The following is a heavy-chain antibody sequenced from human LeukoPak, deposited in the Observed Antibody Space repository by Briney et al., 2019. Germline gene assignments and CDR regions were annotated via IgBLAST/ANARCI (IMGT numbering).Heavy chain of an antibody. CDR1: GYTFTGYY. Sequence: ASVKVSCKASGYTFTGYYMHWVRQAPGQGLEWMGWINPNRGGRGGTNYGQKFQGRVTMTRDTSTSTAYMELSSLRSDDTAVYYCATDRIAVAGNSFDYWGQGTLVTVSS. J-gene: IGHJ4*02. CDR3: ATDRIAVAGNSFDY. D-gene: IGHD6-19*01. CDR2: INPNRGGRGGT. V-gene: IGHV1-2*02.